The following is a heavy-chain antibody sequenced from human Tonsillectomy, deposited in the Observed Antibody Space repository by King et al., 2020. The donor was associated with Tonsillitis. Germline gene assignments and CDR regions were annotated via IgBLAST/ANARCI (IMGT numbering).Heavy chain of an antibody. J-gene: IGHJ4*02. CDR3: ASSNAHSFDS. V-gene: IGHV3-74*01. CDR2: IVSDGSST. D-gene: IGHD2-8*01. Sequence: VQLVESGGGLVQPGGSLRLSCAASGFTFSSYWMHWVRHAPGKGLVWVSRIVSDGSSTSYADSVKGRFTFSRDNAKNTLYLQMNRLRAEDTAVYYCASSNAHSFDSWGQGTLVTVSS. CDR1: GFTFSSYW.